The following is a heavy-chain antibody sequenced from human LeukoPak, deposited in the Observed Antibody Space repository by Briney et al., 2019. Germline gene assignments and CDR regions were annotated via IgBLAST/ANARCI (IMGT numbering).Heavy chain of an antibody. CDR2: ISSSGSTI. V-gene: IGHV3-11*04. D-gene: IGHD1-14*01. CDR1: GFTFSDYY. CDR3: ARERGIYYYYYMDV. J-gene: IGHJ6*03. Sequence: GGSLRLSCAASGFTFSDYYMSWIRRAPGKGLEGVSCISSSGSTIYYADSVKGRFTISRDNSKNTLYLQMNSLRAEDTAVYYCARERGIYYYYYMDVWCKGTTVTVSS.